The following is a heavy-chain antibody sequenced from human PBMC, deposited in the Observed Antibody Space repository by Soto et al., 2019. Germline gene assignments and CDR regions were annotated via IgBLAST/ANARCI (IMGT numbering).Heavy chain of an antibody. V-gene: IGHV4-61*01. D-gene: IGHD3-3*01. CDR2: VYHTGRT. Sequence: SETLSLTCTVSGGSFKGGSYSWSWIRQPPGKGLEWIGYVYHTGRTSYNPSLKSRVSISMETSKNQFSLNLDSVTAAETAVYFCARDFAYFDSWGRGTLVTVSS. CDR3: ARDFAYFDS. J-gene: IGHJ4*02. CDR1: GGSFKGGSYS.